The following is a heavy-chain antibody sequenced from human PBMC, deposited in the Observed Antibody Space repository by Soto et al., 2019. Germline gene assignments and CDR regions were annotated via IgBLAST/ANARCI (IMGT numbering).Heavy chain of an antibody. D-gene: IGHD1-1*01. CDR1: GGSISSSSYY. Sequence: SETLSLTCTVSGGSISSSSYYWGWIRQPPGKGLEWIGSIYYSGSTYYNPSLKSRVTISVDTSKNQFSLKLSSVTAADTAVYYCARHLGTVVSHYYYMDVWGKGTTVTVSS. CDR3: ARHLGTVVSHYYYMDV. V-gene: IGHV4-39*01. CDR2: IYYSGST. J-gene: IGHJ6*03.